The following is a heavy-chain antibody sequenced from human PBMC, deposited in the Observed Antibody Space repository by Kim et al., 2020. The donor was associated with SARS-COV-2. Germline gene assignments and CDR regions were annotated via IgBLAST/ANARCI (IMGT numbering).Heavy chain of an antibody. Sequence: GGSLRLSCAASGFTFSDYYMSWIRQAPGKGLEWVSYISSSGSTIYYADSVKGRFTISRDNAKNSLYLQMNSLRAEDTAVYYCARATSRSIMVRGVYYYYYGMDVWGQGTTVTVSS. CDR2: ISSSGSTI. CDR3: ARATSRSIMVRGVYYYYYGMDV. J-gene: IGHJ6*02. CDR1: GFTFSDYY. D-gene: IGHD3-10*01. V-gene: IGHV3-11*01.